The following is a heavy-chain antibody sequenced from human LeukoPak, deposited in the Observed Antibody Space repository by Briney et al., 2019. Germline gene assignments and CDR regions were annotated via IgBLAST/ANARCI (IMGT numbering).Heavy chain of an antibody. Sequence: SVKVSCKASGGTFSSYAISWVRQAPGQGLEWMGGIIPIFGTANYAQKFQGRVTITTDESTSTAYMELSSLRSEDTAVYYCARDYYVSSGYGYFDYWGQGTLVTVSS. J-gene: IGHJ4*02. CDR1: GGTFSSYA. V-gene: IGHV1-69*05. CDR2: IIPIFGTA. CDR3: ARDYYVSSGYGYFDY. D-gene: IGHD3-22*01.